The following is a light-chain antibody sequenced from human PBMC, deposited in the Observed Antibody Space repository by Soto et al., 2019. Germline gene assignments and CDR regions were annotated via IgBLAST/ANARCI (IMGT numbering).Light chain of an antibody. CDR3: QKYNSYYT. Sequence: DIQMTQSPSTLSASVGDRVTITCRASQSISSWLAWYQQKPGKAPKLLIYDDSSFESGVPSRFSGSGSGTDFTLPISRLQPDDFATYYCQKYNSYYTFGQWTKLEIK. CDR2: DDS. CDR1: QSISSW. J-gene: IGKJ2*01. V-gene: IGKV1-5*01.